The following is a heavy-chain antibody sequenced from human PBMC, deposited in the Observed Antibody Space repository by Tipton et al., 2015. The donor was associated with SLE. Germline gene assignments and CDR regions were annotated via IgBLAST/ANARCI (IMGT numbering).Heavy chain of an antibody. V-gene: IGHV1-2*02. CDR1: GYTFTGYY. Sequence: QSGAEVKKPGASVKVSCKASGYTFTGYYVHWVRQAPGQGLEWMGWINPNTGDTNNAQKFQGKVTMTRDTSISTAYMELSRLRSDDTAVYYCARAQGTRYFDLWGRGTLVTVSS. J-gene: IGHJ2*01. CDR2: INPNTGDT. CDR3: ARAQGTRYFDL.